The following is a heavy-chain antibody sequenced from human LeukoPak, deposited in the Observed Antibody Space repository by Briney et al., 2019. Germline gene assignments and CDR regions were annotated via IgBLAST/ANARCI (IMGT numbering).Heavy chain of an antibody. CDR3: AKDPTTYYDSSGYGRYNWFDP. CDR1: GFTFSSYA. V-gene: IGHV3-23*01. D-gene: IGHD3-22*01. Sequence: GGSLRLSCAASGFTFSSYAMSWVRQAPGKGLEWVSAISGSGGSTYYADSVKGRFTISRDNSKNTEYLQMNSLRAEDTAVYYCAKDPTTYYDSSGYGRYNWFDPWGQGTVVPVSS. J-gene: IGHJ5*02. CDR2: ISGSGGST.